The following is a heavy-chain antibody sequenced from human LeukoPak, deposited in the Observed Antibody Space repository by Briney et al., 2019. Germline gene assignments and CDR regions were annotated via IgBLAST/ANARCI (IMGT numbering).Heavy chain of an antibody. Sequence: GGSLRLSCAASGFTFYDYAMHWVRQAPGKGLEWVSLISGDGGTTSYADSVKGRFTISRDNSKNSLYLQMKSLRTEDTALYYCAKDLACSGGSCYLPFDYWGQGTLVTVS. D-gene: IGHD2-15*01. CDR1: GFTFYDYA. CDR3: AKDLACSGGSCYLPFDY. CDR2: ISGDGGTT. J-gene: IGHJ4*02. V-gene: IGHV3-43*02.